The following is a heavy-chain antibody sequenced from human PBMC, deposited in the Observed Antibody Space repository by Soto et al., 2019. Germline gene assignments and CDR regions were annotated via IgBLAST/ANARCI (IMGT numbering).Heavy chain of an antibody. CDR2: INPSGGST. Sequence: GASVKVSCKASGYTFTSYYMHWVRQAPGQGLEWMGIINPSGGSTSYAQKFQGRVTMTRDTSTSTVYMELSSLRSEDTAVYYCARADVYYYDSSGYYLHWFDPWGQGXLVTVYS. CDR1: GYTFTSYY. D-gene: IGHD3-22*01. V-gene: IGHV1-46*01. J-gene: IGHJ5*02. CDR3: ARADVYYYDSSGYYLHWFDP.